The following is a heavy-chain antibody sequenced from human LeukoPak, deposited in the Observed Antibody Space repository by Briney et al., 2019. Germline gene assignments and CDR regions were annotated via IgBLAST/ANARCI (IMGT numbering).Heavy chain of an antibody. CDR1: GYTLTIYG. CDR2: ISGYNGNT. D-gene: IGHD3-22*01. V-gene: IGHV1-18*01. CDR3: ARDIQPDYYDSSGRDY. J-gene: IGHJ4*02. Sequence: ASVKVSCKASGYTLTIYGIAWVRQAPGQGLEWMGWISGYNGNTNYAQKLQGRVTMTTDTSTSTAYMELRSLRSDDTAVYYCARDIQPDYYDSSGRDYWGQGTLVTVSS.